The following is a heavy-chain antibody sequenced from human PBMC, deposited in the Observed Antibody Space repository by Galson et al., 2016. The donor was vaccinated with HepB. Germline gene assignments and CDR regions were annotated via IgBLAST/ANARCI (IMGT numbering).Heavy chain of an antibody. CDR2: SIPFFGTS. Sequence: SVKVSCKASGITLSRLSVTWVRQAPGQGLEWMGTSIPFFGTSNYAQRFQGRVAMTADESTTTVYVELSSLRSDDTAVYYCARDNGDYGGPNYYDPWGQGTLVTVSS. CDR3: ARDNGDYGGPNYYDP. J-gene: IGHJ5*02. CDR1: GITLSRLS. V-gene: IGHV1-69*13. D-gene: IGHD4-17*01.